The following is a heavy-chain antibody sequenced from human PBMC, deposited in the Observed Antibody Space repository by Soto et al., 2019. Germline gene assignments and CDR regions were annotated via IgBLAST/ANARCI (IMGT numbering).Heavy chain of an antibody. J-gene: IGHJ6*02. CDR2: IWYDGSIK. Sequence: QVQLVESGGGVVQPGRSLRLSCAASGFTFSSYGMHWVRQAPGKGLEWVAVIWYDGSIKYYADSVKGRFTISRDNSKNTLYLQMNSLRAEDTAVYYCARDRKPYSNYYYYGMDVWGQGTTVTVSS. CDR3: ARDRKPYSNYYYYGMDV. CDR1: GFTFSSYG. D-gene: IGHD4-4*01. V-gene: IGHV3-33*01.